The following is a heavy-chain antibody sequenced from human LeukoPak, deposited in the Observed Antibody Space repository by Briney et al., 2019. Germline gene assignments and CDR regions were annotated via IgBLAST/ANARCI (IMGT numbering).Heavy chain of an antibody. CDR3: ARDVGMITFGGVIAAFDY. J-gene: IGHJ4*02. CDR1: GGSFSGYY. V-gene: IGHV4-34*01. D-gene: IGHD3-16*02. CDR2: INHSGST. Sequence: SETLSLTCAVYGGSFSGYYWSWIRQPPGKGLEWIGEINHSGSTNYNPSLKSRVTISVDTSKNQFSLKLSSVTAADTAVYYCARDVGMITFGGVIAAFDYWGQGTLVTVSS.